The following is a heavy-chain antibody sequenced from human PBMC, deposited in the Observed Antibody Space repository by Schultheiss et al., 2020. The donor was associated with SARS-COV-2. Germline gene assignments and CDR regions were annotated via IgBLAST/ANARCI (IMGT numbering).Heavy chain of an antibody. V-gene: IGHV1-2*02. J-gene: IGHJ6*02. D-gene: IGHD4-11*01. CDR2: INPNSGGT. Sequence: GESLKISCKASGYTFTGYYMHWVRQAPGQGLEWMGWINPNSGGTNYAQKFQGRVTITRDTSASTAYMELSSLRSEDTAVYYCARSNYDPYYYGMDVWGQGTTVTVSS. CDR3: ARSNYDPYYYGMDV. CDR1: GYTFTGYY.